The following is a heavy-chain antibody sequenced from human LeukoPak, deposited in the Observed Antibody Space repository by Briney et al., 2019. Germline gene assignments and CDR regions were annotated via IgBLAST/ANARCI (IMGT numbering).Heavy chain of an antibody. CDR2: INPNSGDT. Sequence: ASVKVSCKASGYTFTSYDINWVRQAPGQGLEWMGWINPNSGDTGYAKKFQGKVTMTRNTSISTAYMEVSSLRSEDTAVYYCARGYSYVYNDWGQGTLVTVSS. CDR1: GYTFTSYD. D-gene: IGHD5-18*01. V-gene: IGHV1-8*01. CDR3: ARGYSYVYND. J-gene: IGHJ4*02.